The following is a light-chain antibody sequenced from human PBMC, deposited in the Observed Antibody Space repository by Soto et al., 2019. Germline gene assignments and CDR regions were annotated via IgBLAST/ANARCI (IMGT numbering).Light chain of an antibody. CDR2: AAS. J-gene: IGKJ2*01. V-gene: IGKV3-20*01. CDR3: QQFGGSPRYT. Sequence: EIVLTQSPGTLSLSPGERATLSCRASQSVSSSYLAWYQQKPGQAPRLLIYAASSRATGIPDRFSGSGSGTDFTLTISRLEPEDCAVYYCQQFGGSPRYTFGQGTKLEIK. CDR1: QSVSSSY.